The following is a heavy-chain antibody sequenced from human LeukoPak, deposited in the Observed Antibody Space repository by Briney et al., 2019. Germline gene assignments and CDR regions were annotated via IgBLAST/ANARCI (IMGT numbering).Heavy chain of an antibody. CDR1: GFTVSDNY. V-gene: IGHV3-30-3*01. D-gene: IGHD6-19*01. J-gene: IGHJ4*02. CDR2: ISYDGSNK. CDR3: ARDRDPIIAVAGTLDY. Sequence: GGSLRLSCAASGFTVSDNYMSWVRQAPGKGLEWVAVISYDGSNKYYADSVKGRFTISRDNSKNTLYLQMNSLRAEDTAVYYCARDRDPIIAVAGTLDYWGQGTLVTVSS.